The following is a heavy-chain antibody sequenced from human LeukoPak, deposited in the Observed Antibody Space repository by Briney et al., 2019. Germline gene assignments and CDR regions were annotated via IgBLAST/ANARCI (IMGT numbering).Heavy chain of an antibody. CDR1: GYTLTELS. CDR3: ARDKRTVVVPAAISEYYYYYMDV. CDR2: FDPEDGET. D-gene: IGHD2-2*02. Sequence: GASVKVSCKVSGYTLTELSMHWVRQAPGKGPEWMGGFDPEDGETIYAQKFQGRVTMTRDTSTSTVYLELSSLRSEDTAVYYCARDKRTVVVPAAISEYYYYYMDVWSKGTTVTVSS. V-gene: IGHV1-24*01. J-gene: IGHJ6*03.